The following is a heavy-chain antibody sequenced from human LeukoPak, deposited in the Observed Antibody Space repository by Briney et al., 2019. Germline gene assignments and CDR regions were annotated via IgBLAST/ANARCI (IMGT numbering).Heavy chain of an antibody. CDR2: INPNSGGT. Sequence: ASVKVSCKASGYTFTGYYLHWVRQAPGQGLEWMGRINPNSGGTNYAQKFQGRVTMTRDTSISTVYMELSRLRSDDTAVYFCAREESIGRYQFLHDSWGQGTLVTVSS. V-gene: IGHV1-2*06. J-gene: IGHJ4*02. CDR1: GYTFTGYY. D-gene: IGHD1-26*01. CDR3: AREESIGRYQFLHDS.